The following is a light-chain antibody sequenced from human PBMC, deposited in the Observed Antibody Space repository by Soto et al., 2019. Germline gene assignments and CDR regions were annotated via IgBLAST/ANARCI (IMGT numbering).Light chain of an antibody. Sequence: EIVLTQSPGTLSLSPGERATLSCRASQSVSSSYLAWYQQKLGQTPRLLIYGASSRATGIPDRFSGSASGTDFTLTISRLEPEDFAVYYCQQYGSSPYPFGQGTKLEIK. J-gene: IGKJ2*01. CDR2: GAS. CDR3: QQYGSSPYP. V-gene: IGKV3-20*01. CDR1: QSVSSSY.